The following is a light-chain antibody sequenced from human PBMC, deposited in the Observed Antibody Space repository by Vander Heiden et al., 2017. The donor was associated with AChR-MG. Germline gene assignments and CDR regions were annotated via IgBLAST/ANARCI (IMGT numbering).Light chain of an antibody. J-gene: IGKJ1*01. CDR2: KAS. CDR1: QRITSS. V-gene: IGKV1-5*03. CDR3: QQDNSYSRT. Sequence: DIQMTQSPSTLSASVGDRVTITCRASQRITSSLAWFQQKPGKATELLIYKASSLESGVPSSFSGSGSGTEFTLTISSLQPDDFATYYCQQDNSYSRTFGQGTKVEIK.